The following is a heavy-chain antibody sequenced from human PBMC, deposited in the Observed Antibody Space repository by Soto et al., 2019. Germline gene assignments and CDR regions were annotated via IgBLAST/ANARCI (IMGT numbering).Heavy chain of an antibody. CDR1: GGSISSGDYY. Sequence: QVQLQESGPGLVKPSQTLSLTCTVSGGSISSGDYYWSWIRQHPGKGLEWIGYIYYSGSTYYNPSLTSRVTXSXDXXKNQLSLKLSSVTAADTAVYYCARWWSGSRQGFDPWGQGTLVTVSS. CDR2: IYYSGST. J-gene: IGHJ5*02. D-gene: IGHD3-3*01. V-gene: IGHV4-31*03. CDR3: ARWWSGSRQGFDP.